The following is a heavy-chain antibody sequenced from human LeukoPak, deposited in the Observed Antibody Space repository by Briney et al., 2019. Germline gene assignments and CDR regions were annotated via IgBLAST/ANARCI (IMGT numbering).Heavy chain of an antibody. V-gene: IGHV1-8*01. Sequence: ASVKVSCKASGYTFTSYDINWVRQATGQGLEWMGWMNPNSGNTGYAQKFRGRVTMTRNTSISTAYMELSSLRSEDTAVYYCARGYGDDYVWGSYRYEPWGQGTLVTVSS. D-gene: IGHD3-16*02. CDR1: GYTFTSYD. CDR2: MNPNSGNT. CDR3: ARGYGDDYVWGSYRYEP. J-gene: IGHJ5*02.